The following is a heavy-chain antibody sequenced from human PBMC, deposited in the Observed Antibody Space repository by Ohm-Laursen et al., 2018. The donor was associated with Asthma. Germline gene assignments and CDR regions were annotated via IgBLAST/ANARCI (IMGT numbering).Heavy chain of an antibody. J-gene: IGHJ6*02. V-gene: IGHV3-30*03. CDR1: GFTFSSYG. D-gene: IGHD6-13*01. CDR2: ISYDGSNK. CDR3: ARTFEQQLGYYYYGMDV. Sequence: SLRLSCAASGFTFSSYGMHWVRQAPGKGLEWVAVISYDGSNKYYADSVKGRFTISRDNSKNTLYLQMNSLRAEDTAVYYCARTFEQQLGYYYYGMDVWGQGTTVTVSS.